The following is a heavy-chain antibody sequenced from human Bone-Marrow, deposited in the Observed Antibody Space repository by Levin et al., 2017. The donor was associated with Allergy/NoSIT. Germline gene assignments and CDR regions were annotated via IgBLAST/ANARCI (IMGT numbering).Heavy chain of an antibody. CDR2: INSLGGST. CDR1: GYTFIDYY. V-gene: IGHV1-46*01. D-gene: IGHD2-8*02. J-gene: IGHJ4*02. Sequence: WASVKVSCKASGYTFIDYYLHWVRQAPGQGLEWMGIINSLGGSTSYGQKFQGRVTMTRDTSTSTVYMELSSLTSQDTAVYFCARAPPYSTGYYLDYWGQGTLVTVSA. CDR3: ARAPPYSTGYYLDY.